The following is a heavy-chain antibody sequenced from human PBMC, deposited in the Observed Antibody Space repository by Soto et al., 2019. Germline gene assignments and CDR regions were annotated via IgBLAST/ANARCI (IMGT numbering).Heavy chain of an antibody. CDR2: IYSGGST. J-gene: IGHJ6*03. CDR3: ARERPEPLYYYYMDV. Sequence: GGSLRLSCAASGFTVSSNYMSWVRQAPGKGLEWVSVIYSGGSTYYADSVKGRFTISRDNSKNTLYLQMNSLRAEDTAVYYCARERPEPLYYYYMDVWGKGTTVTVSS. V-gene: IGHV3-66*01. CDR1: GFTVSSNY.